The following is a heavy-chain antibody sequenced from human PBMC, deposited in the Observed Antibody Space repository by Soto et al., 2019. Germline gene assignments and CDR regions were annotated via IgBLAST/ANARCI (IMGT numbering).Heavy chain of an antibody. V-gene: IGHV4-30-2*01. CDR1: GGSISSGGYS. J-gene: IGHJ6*02. CDR3: ASLSLLYYSGSGKIYYGMDV. CDR2: IYHSGST. Sequence: SETLSLTCAVSGGSISSGGYSWSWIRQPPGKGLEWIGYIYHSGSTYYNPSLKSRVTISVDRSKNQFSLKLSSVTAADTAVYYCASLSLLYYSGSGKIYYGMDVWGQGTTVTVSS. D-gene: IGHD3-10*01.